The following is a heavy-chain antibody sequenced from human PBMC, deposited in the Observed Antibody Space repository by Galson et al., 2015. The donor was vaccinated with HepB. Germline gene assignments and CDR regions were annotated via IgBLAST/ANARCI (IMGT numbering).Heavy chain of an antibody. D-gene: IGHD6-19*01. V-gene: IGHV1-2*04. CDR3: ARGGIAVAQYNWFDP. CDR1: GYTFTGYY. J-gene: IGHJ5*02. CDR2: INPNSGGT. Sequence: SVKVSCKASGYTFTGYYMHWVRQAPGQGLEWMGWINPNSGGTNYAQKFQGWVTMTRDTSNSTAYMELSRLRSDDTAVYYCARGGIAVAQYNWFDPWGQGTLVTVSS.